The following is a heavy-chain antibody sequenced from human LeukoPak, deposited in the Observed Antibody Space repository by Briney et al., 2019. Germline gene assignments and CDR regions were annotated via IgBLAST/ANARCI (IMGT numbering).Heavy chain of an antibody. J-gene: IGHJ5*02. CDR2: IYYSGST. Sequence: SETLSLTCTVSGGSISSYYWSWIRQPPGKGLEWIGYIYYSGSTNYNPSPKSRVTISVGTSKNQFSLKLSSVTAADTAVYYCARVETAHPGWFDPWGQGTLVTVSS. V-gene: IGHV4-59*12. D-gene: IGHD5-18*01. CDR3: ARVETAHPGWFDP. CDR1: GGSISSYY.